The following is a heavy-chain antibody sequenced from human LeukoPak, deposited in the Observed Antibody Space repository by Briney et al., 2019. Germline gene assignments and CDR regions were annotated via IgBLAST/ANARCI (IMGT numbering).Heavy chain of an antibody. CDR1: GGTFSSYA. V-gene: IGHV1-69*05. CDR2: IIPIFGTA. CDR3: ARDGYGSGKGFLDY. D-gene: IGHD3-10*01. J-gene: IGHJ4*02. Sequence: SVKVSCKASGGTFSSYAISWVRQAPGQRLEWMGGIIPIFGTANYAQKFQGRVTITTDESTSTAYMELSSLRSEDTAVYYCARDGYGSGKGFLDYWGQGTLVTVSS.